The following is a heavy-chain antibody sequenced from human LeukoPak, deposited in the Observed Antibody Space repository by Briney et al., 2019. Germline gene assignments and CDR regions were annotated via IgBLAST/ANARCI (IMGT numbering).Heavy chain of an antibody. D-gene: IGHD3-3*01. CDR1: GGTFSSYA. V-gene: IGHV1-69*05. CDR3: ASDTRVVISHPPIYYYYMDV. Sequence: SVNVSCKASGGTFSSYAISWVRQAPGQGLEWMGGIIPIFGTANYAQKFQGRVTITTDESTSTAYMELSSLRSEDTAVYYCASDTRVVISHPPIYYYYMDVWGKGTTVTVSS. J-gene: IGHJ6*03. CDR2: IIPIFGTA.